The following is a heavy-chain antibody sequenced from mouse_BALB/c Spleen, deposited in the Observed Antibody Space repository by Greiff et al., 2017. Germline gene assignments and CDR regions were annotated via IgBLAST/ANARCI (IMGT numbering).Heavy chain of an antibody. J-gene: IGHJ1*01. CDR1: GFPFGSFG. Sequence: EVMLVESGGGLVRPGGSLKLSCPASGFPFGSFGMPWVRRTPDKRLEWVATINSNGGSTYYPDSLKGRFTISRDNAKNTLYLQMSSLKSEDTAMYYCARVGLYYGSSYRYWYFDVWGAGTTVTVSS. CDR2: INSNGGST. V-gene: IGHV5-6-3*01. CDR3: ARVGLYYGSSYRYWYFDV. D-gene: IGHD1-1*01.